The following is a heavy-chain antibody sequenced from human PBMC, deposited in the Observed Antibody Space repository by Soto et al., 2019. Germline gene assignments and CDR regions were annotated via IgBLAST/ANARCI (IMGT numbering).Heavy chain of an antibody. CDR2: LFNTGDT. J-gene: IGHJ4*02. CDR1: GVSVTSGSYC. D-gene: IGHD4-17*01. V-gene: IGHV4-61*01. Sequence: SETLSLTCSVSGVSVTSGSYCWTWIRQPPGPGMEWIGYLFNTGDTKYNPSLETRVTISLDTSNFHLSLKLTLLAFADTVDYYCSRGSSPDYCGNSMDYWGQGTLVTVSS. CDR3: SRGSSPDYCGNSMDY.